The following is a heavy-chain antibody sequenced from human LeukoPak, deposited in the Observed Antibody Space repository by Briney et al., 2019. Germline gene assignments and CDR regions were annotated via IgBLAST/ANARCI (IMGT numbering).Heavy chain of an antibody. CDR2: LSGSGYNT. D-gene: IGHD2-2*01. CDR1: GFTFSSRA. V-gene: IGHV3-23*01. Sequence: GVSLRLSCAASGFTFSSRALSWVRQAPGKGLEWVSSLSGSGYNTYYADSVKRRFTISRDNSKNTVYLQMNSLRAEDTAVYYCAKDPYGTRYFDYWGQGTLVTVSS. CDR3: AKDPYGTRYFDY. J-gene: IGHJ4*02.